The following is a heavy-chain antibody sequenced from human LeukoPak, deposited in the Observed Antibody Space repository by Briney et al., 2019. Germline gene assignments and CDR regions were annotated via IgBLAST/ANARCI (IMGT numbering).Heavy chain of an antibody. CDR3: AREGLLRPMAYYFDY. CDR2: ISSSSDTI. V-gene: IGHV3-48*02. D-gene: IGHD3-22*01. CDR1: GFTFSSYS. Sequence: GGSLRLSCAASGFTFSSYSMNWVRQAPGKGLEWVSYISSSSDTIYYADSVKGRFTISRDNAKRSLYLQMNSLRDEDTAVYYCAREGLLRPMAYYFDYWGQGTLVTVSS. J-gene: IGHJ4*02.